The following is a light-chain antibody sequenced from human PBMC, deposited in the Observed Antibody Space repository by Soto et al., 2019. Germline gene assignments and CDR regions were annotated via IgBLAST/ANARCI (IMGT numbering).Light chain of an antibody. J-gene: IGLJ2*01. Sequence: QSALTQPPSASGSPGQSVTISCTGTSSDVGGYNSVSWYQQHPGKIPKLMIYEVTKRLSGVPDRFSGSKSGNTASLTVSGLQAEDEADYYCCSYGGNNVIFGGGTKLTVL. CDR3: CSYGGNNVI. CDR1: SSDVGGYNS. CDR2: EVT. V-gene: IGLV2-8*01.